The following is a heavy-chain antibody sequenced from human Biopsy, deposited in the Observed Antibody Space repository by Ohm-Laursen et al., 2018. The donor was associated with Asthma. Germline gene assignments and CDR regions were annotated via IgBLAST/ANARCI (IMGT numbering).Heavy chain of an antibody. CDR3: ARRWRSYDSSNYYLDQ. V-gene: IGHV4-4*01. Sequence: PGTLSLTCDVSGGSISVSNWWSWVRQPPGRGLEWIGQIYHLGNANYNPSLKSRVTMSVDKSKNQFSLKLTSVTAADTAVYFCARRWRSYDSSNYYLDQWSQGTLVTVSS. D-gene: IGHD3-22*01. CDR2: IYHLGNA. CDR1: GGSISVSNW. J-gene: IGHJ4*02.